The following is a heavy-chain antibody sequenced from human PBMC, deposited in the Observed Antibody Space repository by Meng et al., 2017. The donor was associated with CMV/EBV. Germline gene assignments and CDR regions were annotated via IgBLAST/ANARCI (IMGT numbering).Heavy chain of an antibody. CDR1: GGSISSYY. D-gene: IGHD3-22*01. Sequence: SQTLSLTCAVSGGSISSYYWSWIRQPPGKGLEWIGYIYYSGSTNYNPPLKSRVTISVDTSKNQFSLKLSSVTAADTAVYYCARDRSGGYYYYWGQGTLVTVSS. CDR2: IYYSGST. CDR3: ARDRSGGYYYY. V-gene: IGHV4-59*01. J-gene: IGHJ4*02.